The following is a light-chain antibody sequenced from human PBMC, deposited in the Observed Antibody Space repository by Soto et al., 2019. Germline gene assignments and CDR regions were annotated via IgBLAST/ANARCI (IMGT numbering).Light chain of an antibody. J-gene: IGKJ5*01. V-gene: IGKV3-11*01. CDR3: HQRSSWPIT. Sequence: IVLTQSPGTLATSPGGAATISCKASQSVSRYLAWYQQKPGQAPRLLIYDASNRATGSPARFSGSGSGTDFTLTISSLEPEDFAVYYCHQRSSWPITFGQGTQLEIK. CDR1: QSVSRY. CDR2: DAS.